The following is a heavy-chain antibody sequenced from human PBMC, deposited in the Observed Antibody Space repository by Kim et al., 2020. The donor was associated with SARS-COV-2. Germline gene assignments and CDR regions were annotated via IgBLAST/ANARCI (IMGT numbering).Heavy chain of an antibody. V-gene: IGHV3-7*01. D-gene: IGHD1-7*01. J-gene: IGHJ4*02. Sequence: SEQHYGESVKGRFTISRENAKNSALLQMQSLRSEDTAVYYCARGNWTYDYWGQGTLVTVSS. CDR3: ARGNWTYDY. CDR2: SEQ.